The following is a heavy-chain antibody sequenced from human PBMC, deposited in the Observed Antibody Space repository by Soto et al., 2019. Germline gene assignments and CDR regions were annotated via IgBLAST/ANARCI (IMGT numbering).Heavy chain of an antibody. Sequence: GSLRLSCAASGFTFSSYSMNWVRQAPGKGLGWVSSISSSSSYIYYADSVKGRFTISRDNAKNSLYLQMNSLRAEDTAVYYCARESGIAARPIPHDYWGQGTLVTVSS. J-gene: IGHJ4*02. D-gene: IGHD6-6*01. V-gene: IGHV3-21*01. CDR2: ISSSSSYI. CDR1: GFTFSSYS. CDR3: ARESGIAARPIPHDY.